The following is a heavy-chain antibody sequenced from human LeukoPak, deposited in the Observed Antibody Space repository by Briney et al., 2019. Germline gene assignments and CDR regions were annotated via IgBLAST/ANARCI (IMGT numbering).Heavy chain of an antibody. J-gene: IGHJ4*02. CDR2: INHSGST. CDR1: GGSFSGYY. CDR3: ARQVPAAILGYFDY. D-gene: IGHD2-2*02. Sequence: SETLSLTCAVYGGSFSGYYWSLIRQPPGKGLEWIGEINHSGSTNYNPSLKSRVTISVDTSKNQFSLKLSSVTAADTAVYYCARQVPAAILGYFDYWGQGTLVTVSS. V-gene: IGHV4-34*01.